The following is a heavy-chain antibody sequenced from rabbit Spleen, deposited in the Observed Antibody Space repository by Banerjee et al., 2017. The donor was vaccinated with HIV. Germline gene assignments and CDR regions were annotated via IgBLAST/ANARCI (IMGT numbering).Heavy chain of an antibody. Sequence: QSLEESGGDLVKPGVSLTLTCTASGFSLSTSMCWVRQAPGKGLELIACIYTTSGSTWYASWAKGRFTISKTSSTTVTLQMTSLTAADTATYFCARDLVGVIGWNFYLWGQGTLVTVS. V-gene: IGHV1S40*01. D-gene: IGHD1-1*01. J-gene: IGHJ4*01. CDR3: ARDLVGVIGWNFYL. CDR2: IYTTSGST. CDR1: GFSLSTS.